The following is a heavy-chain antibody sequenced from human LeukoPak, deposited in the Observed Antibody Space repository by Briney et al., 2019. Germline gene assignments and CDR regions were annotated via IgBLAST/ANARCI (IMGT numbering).Heavy chain of an antibody. CDR2: IYSGGST. V-gene: IGHV3-66*01. CDR3: ARDRLGGPVGLGSSGWYPDY. CDR1: GFTVSSNY. Sequence: GGSLRLSCAASGFTVSSNYMSWVRQAPGKGLEWVSVIYSGGSTYYADSVKGRFTISRDNSKNTLYLQMNSLRAEDTAVYYCARDRLGGPVGLGSSGWYPDYWGQGTLVTVSS. D-gene: IGHD6-19*01. J-gene: IGHJ4*02.